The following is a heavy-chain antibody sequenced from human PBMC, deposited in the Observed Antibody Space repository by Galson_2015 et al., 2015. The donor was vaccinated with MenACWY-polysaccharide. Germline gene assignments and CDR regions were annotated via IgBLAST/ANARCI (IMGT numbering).Heavy chain of an antibody. V-gene: IGHV3-30*03. D-gene: IGHD3-3*01. CDR1: GFSFSSCA. CDR2: ISNDGSKK. Sequence: SLRLSCAASGFSFSSCAMHWVRQAPGKGLEWVAVISNDGSKKYHADSVEGRFTVSRDNSKNTLYLQMNSLRAEDTAVYYCALLSETYDDFWSGYYETKDYFDYWGQGTLVTVSS. J-gene: IGHJ4*02. CDR3: ALLSETYDDFWSGYYETKDYFDY.